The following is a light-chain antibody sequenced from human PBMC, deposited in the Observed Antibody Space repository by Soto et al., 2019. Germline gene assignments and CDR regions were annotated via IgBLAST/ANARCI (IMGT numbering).Light chain of an antibody. V-gene: IGKV1-6*01. CDR1: QGIKNE. J-gene: IGKJ1*01. CDR2: AAS. Sequence: AIQMTQSPSSLSASVGDRVTITCRASQGIKNELGWYQQKPGKAPKLLIYAASTLQTGVPSRVSYSGSGTEFTLTINSLQPENFATYSCLQDYNYPPTFGHGTKVEIK. CDR3: LQDYNYPPT.